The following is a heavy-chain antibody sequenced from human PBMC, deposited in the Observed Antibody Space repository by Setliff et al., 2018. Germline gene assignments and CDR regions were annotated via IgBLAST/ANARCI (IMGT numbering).Heavy chain of an antibody. J-gene: IGHJ4*02. D-gene: IGHD3-22*01. CDR2: INNYNFNT. Sequence: ASVKVSCKASGDTFSTYALSWVRQAPGQGLEWMGWINNYNFNTQYAQKFQGRVTVTTDTSTTTAYMELRSLRADDTAVYYCARINFYVSSGYYYAPELWGQGTTVTVS. CDR1: GDTFSTYA. CDR3: ARINFYVSSGYYYAPEL. V-gene: IGHV1-18*01.